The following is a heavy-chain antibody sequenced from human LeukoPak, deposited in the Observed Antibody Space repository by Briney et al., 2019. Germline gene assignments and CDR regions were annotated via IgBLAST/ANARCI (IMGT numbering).Heavy chain of an antibody. D-gene: IGHD2-15*01. CDR1: GGSISSYY. V-gene: IGHV4-4*07. Sequence: SETLSLTCTVSGGSISSYYWSWIRQPAGKGLEWIGRIYTSGSTNYNPSLKSRVTMSVDTSKNQFSLKLSYVTAADTAVYYCARDTPCSGGSCYLVPWFDPWGQGTLVTVSS. CDR3: ARDTPCSGGSCYLVPWFDP. CDR2: IYTSGST. J-gene: IGHJ5*02.